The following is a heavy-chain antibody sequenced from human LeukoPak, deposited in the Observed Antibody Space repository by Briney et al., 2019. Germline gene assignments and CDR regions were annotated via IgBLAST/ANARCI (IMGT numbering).Heavy chain of an antibody. J-gene: IGHJ4*02. Sequence: PGGSLRLSCAASGFTVSSNYMSWVRQAPGKGLEWVSVLYSGGSTYYAGSVKGRFTISRDNSKNTLYLQMNNLGAGDTAVYYCARGALGFDYWGQGTLVTVSS. CDR1: GFTVSSNY. V-gene: IGHV3-66*01. CDR2: LYSGGST. CDR3: ARGALGFDY.